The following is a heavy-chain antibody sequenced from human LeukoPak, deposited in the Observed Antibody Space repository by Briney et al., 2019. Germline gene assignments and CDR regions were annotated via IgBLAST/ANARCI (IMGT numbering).Heavy chain of an antibody. J-gene: IGHJ4*02. CDR1: GFTFRSYG. CDR3: ARESYYYDSSGHYVYYFDY. CDR2: ISSSGTTI. V-gene: IGHV3-48*04. D-gene: IGHD3-22*01. Sequence: PGGSLRLFCAASGFTFRSYGMHWVRQAPGKGLEWVSYISSSGTTIYYADSVKGRFTISRDNAKNSLYLQMNSLRAEDTAVYYCARESYYYDSSGHYVYYFDYWGQGTLVTVSS.